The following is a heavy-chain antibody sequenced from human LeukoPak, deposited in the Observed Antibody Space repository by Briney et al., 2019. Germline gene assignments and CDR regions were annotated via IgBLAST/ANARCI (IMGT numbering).Heavy chain of an antibody. Sequence: ASVKVSCKAPGYTFTGYYMHWVRQAPGQGLEWMGRINPNSGGTNYAQKFQGRVTMTRDTSISTAYMELSRLRSDDTAVYYCAKQLGYCSDGSCYFPYWGQGTLVTVSS. D-gene: IGHD2-15*01. V-gene: IGHV1-2*06. CDR1: GYTFTGYY. J-gene: IGHJ4*02. CDR2: INPNSGGT. CDR3: AKQLGYCSDGSCYFPY.